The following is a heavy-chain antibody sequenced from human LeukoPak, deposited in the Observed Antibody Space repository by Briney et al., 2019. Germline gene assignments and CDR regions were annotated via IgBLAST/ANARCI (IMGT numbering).Heavy chain of an antibody. V-gene: IGHV3-23*01. CDR3: ASSRTAMVSSPFDY. Sequence: TGGSLRLSCAASGFTFSSYAMSWVRQAPGKGLEWVSAISGSGGSTYYADSVKGRFTISRDNSKNTLYLQMNSLRAEDTAVYYCASSRTAMVSSPFDYWGQGTLVTVSS. J-gene: IGHJ4*02. D-gene: IGHD5-18*01. CDR1: GFTFSSYA. CDR2: ISGSGGST.